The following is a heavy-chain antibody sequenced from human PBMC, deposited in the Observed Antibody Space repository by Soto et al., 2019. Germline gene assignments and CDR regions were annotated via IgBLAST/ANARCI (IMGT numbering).Heavy chain of an antibody. Sequence: QVQLQQWGAGLLKPSETLSLTCAVYGGSFRGSYWSWIRQPPGKGMEWIGEINHSESTNYNPSLKSRVTISVDTSKNQFSLKLSSVTAADTAVYYCARSRTGIVGATVTRGFDYWGQGTLVTVSS. CDR1: GGSFRGSY. V-gene: IGHV4-34*01. CDR3: ARSRTGIVGATVTRGFDY. D-gene: IGHD1-26*01. J-gene: IGHJ4*02. CDR2: INHSEST.